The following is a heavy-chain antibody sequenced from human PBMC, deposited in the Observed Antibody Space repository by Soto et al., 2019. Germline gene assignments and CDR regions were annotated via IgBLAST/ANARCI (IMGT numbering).Heavy chain of an antibody. D-gene: IGHD6-19*01. CDR1: GFSFSDYY. CDR2: ISNNGGTI. V-gene: IGHV3-11*01. CDR3: ARDLGDIAVTGPDY. J-gene: IGHJ4*02. Sequence: QVQLVESGGGLVKPGGSLRLSCAASGFSFSDYYMSWIRQAPGQGLEWLSYISNNGGTIHYADSVKGRFTISRDNPKNSLYLQMNSLRAEDTAVYYCARDLGDIAVTGPDYWGQGTLVTVSS.